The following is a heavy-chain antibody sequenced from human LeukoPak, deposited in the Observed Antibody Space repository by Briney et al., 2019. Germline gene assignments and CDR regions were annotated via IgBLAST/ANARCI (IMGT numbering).Heavy chain of an antibody. J-gene: IGHJ4*02. CDR1: GFTFSGYS. CDR3: AREVSEGFDF. V-gene: IGHV3-21*01. Sequence: GGSLRLSCTASGFTFSGYSMNWIRQAPGKGLECVSSFGTRSTSIYHAGSVKGRFAISRDNAKNSLYLQMNSLRAEDTALYYCAREVSEGFDFWGQGTLVTVSS. D-gene: IGHD3-22*01. CDR2: FGTRSTSI.